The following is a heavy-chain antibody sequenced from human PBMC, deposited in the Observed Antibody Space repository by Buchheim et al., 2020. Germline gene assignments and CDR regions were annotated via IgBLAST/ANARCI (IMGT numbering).Heavy chain of an antibody. V-gene: IGHV3-33*01. CDR2: IWYDGSNK. D-gene: IGHD3-3*01. CDR1: GFTFSSYG. Sequence: QVQLVESGGGVVQPGRSLRLSCAASGFTFSSYGMHWVRQAPGKGLEWVAVIWYDGSNKYYADSVKGRFTISRDNSKNTLYLQMNSLRAEDTAVYYCARGDQGSGFIFDYWDQGTL. J-gene: IGHJ4*02. CDR3: ARGDQGSGFIFDY.